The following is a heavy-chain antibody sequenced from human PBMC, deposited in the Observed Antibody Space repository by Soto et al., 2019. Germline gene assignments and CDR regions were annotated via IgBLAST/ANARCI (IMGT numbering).Heavy chain of an antibody. J-gene: IGHJ6*02. Sequence: GESLKISCKGSGYSFTSYWIGWVRQMPGKGLEWMGIIYPGDSDTRYSPSFQGQVTISADKSISTAYLQWSSLKASDTAMYYCARGSGSYSDYHYYGMDVWGQGTTVTVSS. CDR1: GYSFTSYW. V-gene: IGHV5-51*01. CDR2: IYPGDSDT. CDR3: ARGSGSYSDYHYYGMDV. D-gene: IGHD1-26*01.